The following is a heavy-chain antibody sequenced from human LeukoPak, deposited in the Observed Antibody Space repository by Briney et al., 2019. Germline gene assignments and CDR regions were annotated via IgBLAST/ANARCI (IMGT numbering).Heavy chain of an antibody. V-gene: IGHV1-69*01. Sequence: SVKLSCKGAGGAFSSCAFSWMRHAPGQGHGWKGVIIIIFGGGNYDQKFQGRVTITADESTSTAYMELSSLRSEDTAVYCCARDIVVVPAVGLNYYYYGMDVWGKGTTVTVSS. J-gene: IGHJ6*04. D-gene: IGHD2-2*01. CDR3: ARDIVVVPAVGLNYYYYGMDV. CDR2: IIIIFGGG. CDR1: GGAFSSCA.